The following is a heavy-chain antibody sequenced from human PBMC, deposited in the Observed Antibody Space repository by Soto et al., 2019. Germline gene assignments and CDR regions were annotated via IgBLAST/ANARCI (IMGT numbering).Heavy chain of an antibody. D-gene: IGHD3-16*02. V-gene: IGHV4-34*01. Sequence: PSETLSLTCAVYGGSFSGYYWSWIRQPPGRGLEWIGEINHSGSTNYNPSLKSRVTISVDTSKNQFSLKLSSVTAADTAVYYCARVGYDYVWGSYRYTNYWGQGTLVTVSS. CDR3: ARVGYDYVWGSYRYTNY. CDR1: GGSFSGYY. CDR2: INHSGST. J-gene: IGHJ4*02.